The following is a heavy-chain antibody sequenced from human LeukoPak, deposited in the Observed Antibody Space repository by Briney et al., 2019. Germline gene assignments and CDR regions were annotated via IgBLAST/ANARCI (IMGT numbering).Heavy chain of an antibody. J-gene: IGHJ4*02. V-gene: IGHV3-48*03. CDR3: ARRFGDYDY. Sequence: GGSLRLSCAASGFTFSSYEMNWVRQAPGKGLEWASYISSSGNTIYYADSVKGRFTISRDNARNSLYLQMNSLRAEDTAVYYCARRFGDYDYWGQGTLVTVSS. CDR1: GFTFSSYE. CDR2: ISSSGNTI. D-gene: IGHD4-17*01.